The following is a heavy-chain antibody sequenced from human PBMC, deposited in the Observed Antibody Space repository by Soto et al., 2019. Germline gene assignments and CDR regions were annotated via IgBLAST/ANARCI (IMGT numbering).Heavy chain of an antibody. V-gene: IGHV3-33*05. CDR3: VRDFVGPGLDY. Sequence: PGGSLRRCCATSGFNFRNFVMHWVRQAPGKGLEWVTFISFDASRKYYPDSLKGRFTVSRDNSNNTLFLQMNSLNVEDTAIYYCVRDFVGPGLDYWGQGTLVTVSS. D-gene: IGHD1-26*01. J-gene: IGHJ4*02. CDR1: GFNFRNFV. CDR2: ISFDASRK.